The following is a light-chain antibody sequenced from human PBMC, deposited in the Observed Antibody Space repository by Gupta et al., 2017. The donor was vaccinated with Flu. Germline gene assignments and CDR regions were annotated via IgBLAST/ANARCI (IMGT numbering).Light chain of an antibody. J-gene: IGKJ2*01. CDR1: QSVSSSY. Sequence: EIVLTQSPGTLSLSPGERATLSCRASQSVSSSYLAWYQQKPGQAPRLLIYGASSRATGIPDRFSGSGSGTDFTLTISRREPEDFAVYYCQQKGSSPFIFGQGTKMDIK. CDR3: QQKGSSPFI. V-gene: IGKV3-20*01. CDR2: GAS.